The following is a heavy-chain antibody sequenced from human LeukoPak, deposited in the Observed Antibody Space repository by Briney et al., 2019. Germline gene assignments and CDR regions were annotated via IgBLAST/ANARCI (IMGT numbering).Heavy chain of an antibody. CDR3: ARSYYCYYMDV. V-gene: IGHV4-38-2*02. CDR2: IYHSGST. J-gene: IGHJ6*03. CDR1: GYSISSGYY. Sequence: SETLTLTCTVSGYSISSGYYWGWIRQPPGKGLEWIGSIYHSGSTYYNPSLKSRVTISVDTSKNQSSLKLSSVTAADTAVYYCARSYYCYYMDVWGKGTTVTVSS.